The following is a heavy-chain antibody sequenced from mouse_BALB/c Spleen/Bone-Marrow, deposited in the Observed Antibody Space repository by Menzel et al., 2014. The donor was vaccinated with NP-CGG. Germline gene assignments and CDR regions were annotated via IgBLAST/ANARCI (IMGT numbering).Heavy chain of an antibody. CDR3: ARHAYGNSYWYFDV. J-gene: IGHJ1*01. CDR2: IYPGDGDT. D-gene: IGHD2-1*01. Sequence: VQLQQSGPELVKPGASVKISCKASGYAFSSSWMNWVKQRPGQGLEWIGRIYPGDGDTNYNGKFKGKATLTADKSSSTASMQLSSLTSGDSAVYFCARHAYGNSYWYFDVWGAGTTVTVSS. CDR1: GYAFSSSW. V-gene: IGHV1-82*01.